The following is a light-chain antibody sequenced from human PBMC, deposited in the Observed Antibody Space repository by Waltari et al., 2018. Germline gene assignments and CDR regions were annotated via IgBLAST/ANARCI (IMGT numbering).Light chain of an antibody. V-gene: IGKV1-5*03. J-gene: IGKJ1*01. CDR3: QQYNIYWT. Sequence: DIQMTQSPSTLSASVGDRVTITCRASQSIDIWLAWYQQKPGKAPKLLIYKASTLERVVPSRFSGSGSGTEFTLTISSLQPDDFATYYCQQYNIYWTFGQGTKVEIK. CDR2: KAS. CDR1: QSIDIW.